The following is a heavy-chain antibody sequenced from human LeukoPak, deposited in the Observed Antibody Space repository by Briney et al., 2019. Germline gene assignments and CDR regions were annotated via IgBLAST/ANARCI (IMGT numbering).Heavy chain of an antibody. CDR3: ASQYYYDSSGYYFDY. Sequence: GGSLRLSCAASGFTFSSYWMSWVRRAPGKGLEWVSYISSSGSTIYYADSVKGRFTISRDNAKNSLYLQMNSLRAEDTAVYYCASQYYYDSSGYYFDYWGQGTLVTVSS. CDR2: ISSSGSTI. CDR1: GFTFSSYW. V-gene: IGHV3-48*04. D-gene: IGHD3-22*01. J-gene: IGHJ4*02.